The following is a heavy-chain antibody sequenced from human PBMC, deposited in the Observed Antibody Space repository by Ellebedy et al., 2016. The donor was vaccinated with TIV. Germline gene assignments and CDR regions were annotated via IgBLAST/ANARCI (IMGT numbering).Heavy chain of an antibody. Sequence: GGSLRLSXAASEFTFSSYSMNWVRQAPGKGLEWVSSISSSSSYIYYADSVKGRFTISRDNAKNSLYLQMNSLRAEDTAVYYCARLSWYGDGMDVWGQGTTVTVSS. CDR3: ARLSWYGDGMDV. J-gene: IGHJ6*02. V-gene: IGHV3-21*01. D-gene: IGHD6-13*01. CDR1: EFTFSSYS. CDR2: ISSSSSYI.